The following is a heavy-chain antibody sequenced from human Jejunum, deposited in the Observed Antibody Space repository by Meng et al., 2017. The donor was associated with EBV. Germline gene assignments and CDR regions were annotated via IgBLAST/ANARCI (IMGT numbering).Heavy chain of an antibody. V-gene: IGHV4-34*02. CDR3: ARRTGDYVVGY. D-gene: IGHD2-8*02. Sequence: QVKLQQWGAGLLRPTGTLSLTCAVYGGSFSGYYWSWVRQPPGRGLEYIGEVHFSGITNYTPSLKSRVTMSVDASKNQFSLRLTSVTAADTAVYYCARRTGDYVVGYWGQGTLVTVSS. J-gene: IGHJ4*02. CDR1: GGSFSGYY. CDR2: VHFSGIT.